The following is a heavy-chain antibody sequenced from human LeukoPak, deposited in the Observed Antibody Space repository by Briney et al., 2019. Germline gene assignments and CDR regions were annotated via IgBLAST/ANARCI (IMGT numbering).Heavy chain of an antibody. V-gene: IGHV1-2*02. Sequence: ASVKVSCKASGYTFTSYDINWVRQATGQGLEWMGWINPNSGGTNYAQKFQGRVTMTRDTSISTAYMELSRLRSDDTAVYYCARVSSSGYDYWGQGTLVTVSS. D-gene: IGHD3-22*01. CDR3: ARVSSSGYDY. CDR2: INPNSGGT. CDR1: GYTFTSYD. J-gene: IGHJ4*02.